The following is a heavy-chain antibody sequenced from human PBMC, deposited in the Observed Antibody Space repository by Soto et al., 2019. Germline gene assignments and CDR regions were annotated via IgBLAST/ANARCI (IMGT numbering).Heavy chain of an antibody. Sequence: SETLSLTCAVSGGSIINNNCWSLVRQPPGKGLEWIGEICHSGTTNYNPSLKSRVTISVDKSKNQFSLKLSSVTAADTALYYCARRRITTFGVVITGYGMDVWGQGTTVTVSS. CDR1: GGSIINNNC. D-gene: IGHD3-3*01. CDR3: ARRRITTFGVVITGYGMDV. CDR2: ICHSGTT. V-gene: IGHV4-4*02. J-gene: IGHJ6*02.